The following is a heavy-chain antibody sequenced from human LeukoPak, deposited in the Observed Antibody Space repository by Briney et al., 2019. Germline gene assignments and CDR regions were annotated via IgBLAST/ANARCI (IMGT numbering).Heavy chain of an antibody. D-gene: IGHD6-13*01. Sequence: PGGSLRLSCAASGFTVSSNYMSWVRQAPGKGLEWVSVIYSGGSTYYSDSVRGRFTISRDNSKNTLYLQMNSLRAEDTAVYYCARGGSSHPFDPWGQGTLVTVSS. J-gene: IGHJ5*02. CDR2: IYSGGST. V-gene: IGHV3-66*02. CDR1: GFTVSSNY. CDR3: ARGGSSHPFDP.